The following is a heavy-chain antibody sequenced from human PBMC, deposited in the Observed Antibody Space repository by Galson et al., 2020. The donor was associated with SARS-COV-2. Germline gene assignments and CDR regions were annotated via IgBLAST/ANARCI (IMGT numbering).Heavy chain of an antibody. V-gene: IGHV3-33*01. J-gene: IGHJ4*02. CDR3: ARDSYSGYDFLSESIGV. Sequence: GESLKISCAASGFTFSSYGMHWVRQAPGKGLEWVAVIWYEGSNKYYAESVKGRFTISRDNSKNTMYLQMNSLRAEDTAVYYCARDSYSGYDFLSESIGVWGQGTLVTVSS. CDR2: IWYEGSNK. CDR1: GFTFSSYG. D-gene: IGHD5-12*01.